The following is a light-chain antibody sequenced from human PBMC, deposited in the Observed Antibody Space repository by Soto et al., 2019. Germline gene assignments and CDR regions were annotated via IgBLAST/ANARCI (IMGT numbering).Light chain of an antibody. CDR3: QSFDSSLSGWV. J-gene: IGLJ3*02. CDR2: GDT. Sequence: QSVLTQPPSVSGAPGQRVTISCTGSSSNIGAGYDVLWYQQLPGTAPKLLVSGDTNRPSGVPDRFSGSKSGTSASLAITGLRAEDEADYYCQSFDSSLSGWVFGGGTKVTVL. CDR1: SSNIGAGYD. V-gene: IGLV1-40*01.